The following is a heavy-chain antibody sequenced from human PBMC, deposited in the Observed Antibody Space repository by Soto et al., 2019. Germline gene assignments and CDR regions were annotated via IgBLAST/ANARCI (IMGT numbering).Heavy chain of an antibody. Sequence: VASVKVSCKASGYTFTSCGISWVRQARGQGIEWMGWISAYNGNTNYAQKLQGRVTMTTDTSTSTAHMELRSLRSDDTAVYYCARMGMVYAKLGYSGYDREAFDIWGQGTMVTVSS. CDR3: ARMGMVYAKLGYSGYDREAFDI. CDR2: ISAYNGNT. V-gene: IGHV1-18*01. J-gene: IGHJ3*02. CDR1: GYTFTSCG. D-gene: IGHD5-12*01.